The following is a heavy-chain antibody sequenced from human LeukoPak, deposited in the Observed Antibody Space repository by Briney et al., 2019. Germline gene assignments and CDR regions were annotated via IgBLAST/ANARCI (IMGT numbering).Heavy chain of an antibody. CDR2: IWYDGSNK. Sequence: PGGSLRLSCAASGFTLSSNAMHWVRQAPGKGLEWVAVIWYDGSNKYYADSVKGRFTISRDNSKNTLYLQMNSLRAEDTAVYYCARDHSSGWYSDYFDYWGQGTLVTVSS. J-gene: IGHJ4*02. CDR1: GFTLSSNA. V-gene: IGHV3-33*08. D-gene: IGHD6-19*01. CDR3: ARDHSSGWYSDYFDY.